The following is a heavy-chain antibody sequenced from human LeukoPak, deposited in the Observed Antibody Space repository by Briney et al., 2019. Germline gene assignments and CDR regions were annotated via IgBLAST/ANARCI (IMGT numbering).Heavy chain of an antibody. Sequence: PSQTLSLTCTVSGVSISSGGYYWSWIRQLPGKGLEYIGCIYYSGSTYYNPSLKSRLAISVDTSKNQFSLKVGSVTAADTALYYCARAGRTTSSRWFDPWGQGTLVTVSS. V-gene: IGHV4-31*03. CDR2: IYYSGST. J-gene: IGHJ5*02. CDR3: ARAGRTTSSRWFDP. CDR1: GVSISSGGYY. D-gene: IGHD6-6*01.